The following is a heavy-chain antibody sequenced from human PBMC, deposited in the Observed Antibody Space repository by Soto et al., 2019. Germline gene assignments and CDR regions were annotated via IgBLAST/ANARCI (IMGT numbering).Heavy chain of an antibody. CDR3: ARVNSRINWYFAL. D-gene: IGHD6-13*01. Sequence: QVQLVESGGGVVQPGRSLRLSCAASGFTFSSYGMHWVRQAPGKGLEWVAVIWYDGSNKYYADSVKGRFTISRDNSKNTLYLQTNSLRAEDTAVYYCARVNSRINWYFALWGRGTLVTVSS. J-gene: IGHJ2*01. CDR2: IWYDGSNK. CDR1: GFTFSSYG. V-gene: IGHV3-33*01.